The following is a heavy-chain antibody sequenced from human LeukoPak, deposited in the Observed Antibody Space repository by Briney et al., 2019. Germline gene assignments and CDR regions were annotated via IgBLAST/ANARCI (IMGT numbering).Heavy chain of an antibody. Sequence: WGSLTLSCAASGFTFSSYWMHWVRQAPGKGLVWVSRINSDGRSTSYADSVKGRFTISRDNAKNSMYLQMNSLRAEDTAVYYCARDGSPYYYDSPGFDYWGQGTLVTVSS. J-gene: IGHJ4*02. CDR2: INSDGRST. CDR3: ARDGSPYYYDSPGFDY. D-gene: IGHD3-22*01. V-gene: IGHV3-74*01. CDR1: GFTFSSYW.